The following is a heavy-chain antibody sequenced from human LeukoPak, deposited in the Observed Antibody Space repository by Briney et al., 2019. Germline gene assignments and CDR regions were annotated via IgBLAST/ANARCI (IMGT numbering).Heavy chain of an antibody. V-gene: IGHV1-8*02. CDR3: ARGGGYPMIFGVVIIQDYYYYGMDV. D-gene: IGHD3/OR15-3a*01. CDR1: GYTFTSYD. CDR2: MNPNSGNT. J-gene: IGHJ6*02. Sequence: ASVKVSCKASGYTFTSYDINWVRQATGQGLEWMGWMNPNSGNTGYAQKFQGRVTMTRNTSISTAYMEVSRLRSDETAVYYCARGGGYPMIFGVVIIQDYYYYGMDVWGQGTTVTVSS.